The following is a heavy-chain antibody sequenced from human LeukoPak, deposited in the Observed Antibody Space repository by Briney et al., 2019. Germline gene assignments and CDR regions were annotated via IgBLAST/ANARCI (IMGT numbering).Heavy chain of an antibody. Sequence: PSETLSLTCTVSGGSISISNYYWGWIRQPPGKGLEWIGSIYYSGSTYYNPSLKSRVTISVDTSKNKFSLKLSSVTAADTAVYYCARDVKWARYFDYWGQGTLVTVSS. CDR3: ARDVKWARYFDY. V-gene: IGHV4-39*07. CDR1: GGSISISNYY. CDR2: IYYSGST. J-gene: IGHJ4*02. D-gene: IGHD1-26*01.